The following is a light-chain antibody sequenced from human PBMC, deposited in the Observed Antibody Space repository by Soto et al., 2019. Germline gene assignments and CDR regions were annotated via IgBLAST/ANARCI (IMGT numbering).Light chain of an antibody. Sequence: QSALTQPPSASGSPGQSLTISCTGTSSDVGAHNYVSWYQQNPGKAPKLMLYDVNKRPSGVPDRFSGSKSGNTASLTVSGLQAEDEADYYCSSYTSSSTLVFGGGTKVTVL. V-gene: IGLV2-8*01. CDR1: SSDVGAHNY. CDR2: DVN. J-gene: IGLJ2*01. CDR3: SSYTSSSTLV.